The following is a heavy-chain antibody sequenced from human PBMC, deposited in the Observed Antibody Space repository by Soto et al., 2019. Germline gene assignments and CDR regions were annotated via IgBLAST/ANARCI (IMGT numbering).Heavy chain of an antibody. V-gene: IGHV3-15*07. CDR2: IKSKTDGGTT. D-gene: IGHD3-22*01. J-gene: IGHJ4*01. CDR1: GFTFTNAW. Sequence: GGSLRLSCAASGFTFTNAWINWVRKATGKGQKRVSRIKSKTDGGTTDYAEPVKSRFAISRDDSNNMVYLQMNSLKIEDTAVYYCTTDSYSTIIIVRFDYWGHGTLVTVSS. CDR3: TTDSYSTIIIVRFDY.